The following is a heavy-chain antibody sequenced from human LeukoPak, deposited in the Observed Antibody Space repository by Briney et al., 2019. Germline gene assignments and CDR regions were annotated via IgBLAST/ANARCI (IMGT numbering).Heavy chain of an antibody. Sequence: GGSLRHACAASGFTFSSYSMNWVRQAPGKGLEWVSSISSSSSHIYYADSVKGRFTISRDNAKNSLYLQMNSLRAEDTAVYYCAKDQTHYYDSSGYWWGQGTLVTVSS. CDR2: ISSSSSHI. J-gene: IGHJ4*02. V-gene: IGHV3-21*04. CDR1: GFTFSSYS. D-gene: IGHD3-22*01. CDR3: AKDQTHYYDSSGYW.